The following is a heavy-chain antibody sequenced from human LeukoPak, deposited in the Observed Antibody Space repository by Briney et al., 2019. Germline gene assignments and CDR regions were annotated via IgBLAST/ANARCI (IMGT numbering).Heavy chain of an antibody. Sequence: GESLKISCKGSGYSFTSYWIGWVRQMPGKGLEWMGIIYPGDSDTRYSPSFQGQVTISADKSISTAYLQWSSLKASDTAMYYCARGGYSSSWNNWFDPWGQGTLVTVSS. CDR2: IYPGDSDT. CDR1: GYSFTSYW. CDR3: ARGGYSSSWNNWFDP. J-gene: IGHJ5*02. V-gene: IGHV5-51*01. D-gene: IGHD6-13*01.